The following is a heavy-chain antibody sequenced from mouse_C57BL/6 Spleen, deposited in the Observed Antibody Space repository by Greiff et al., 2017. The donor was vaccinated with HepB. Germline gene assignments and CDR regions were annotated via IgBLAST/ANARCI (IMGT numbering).Heavy chain of an antibody. CDR3: ASSRYFDV. J-gene: IGHJ1*03. V-gene: IGHV1-50*01. CDR2: IDPSDSYT. Sequence: QVQLQQPGAELVKPGASVTLSCKASGYTFTSYWMQWVKQRPGQGLEWIGAIDPSDSYTNYNQKFKGKATLTVDTSSSTAYMQLSSLTSEDSAVYYCASSRYFDVWGTGTTVTVSS. CDR1: GYTFTSYW.